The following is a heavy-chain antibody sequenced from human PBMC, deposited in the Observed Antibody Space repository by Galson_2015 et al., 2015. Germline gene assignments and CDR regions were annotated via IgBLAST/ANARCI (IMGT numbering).Heavy chain of an antibody. V-gene: IGHV2-70*01. CDR2: IDWDDDK. CDR3: ARMYSNAGGSAYYYMDV. D-gene: IGHD4-11*01. CDR1: GFSLSTSGMC. J-gene: IGHJ6*03. Sequence: PALVKPTQTLTLTCTFSGFSLSTSGMCVSWIRQPPGKALEWLALIDWDDDKYYSTSLKTRLTISKDTSKNQVVLTMTNMDPVDTATYYCARMYSNAGGSAYYYMDVWGKGTTVTVSS.